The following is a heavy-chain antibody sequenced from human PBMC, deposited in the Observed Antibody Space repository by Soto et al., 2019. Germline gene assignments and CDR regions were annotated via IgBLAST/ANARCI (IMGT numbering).Heavy chain of an antibody. V-gene: IGHV4-4*07. CDR3: ARESNNWLKTELMDW. D-gene: IGHD1-1*01. CDR2: IDTSGNT. CDR1: VDSITTFF. Sequence: TPPPTCTFSVDSITTFFWGWVREPAGKVLEWIGRIDTSGNTNYNPSLKSRVTISVDTSKKQFSRKLTSVTAADTAVYYCARESNNWLKTELMDWWGKRNTV. J-gene: IGHJ6*04.